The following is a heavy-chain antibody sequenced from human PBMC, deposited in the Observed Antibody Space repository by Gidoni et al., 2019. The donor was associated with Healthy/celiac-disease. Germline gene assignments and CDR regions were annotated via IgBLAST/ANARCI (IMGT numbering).Heavy chain of an antibody. Sequence: QVQLQESGPGLLKPSEPLSLTCTAPGGSVSSGSYYWSRIRQPPGKGLEWFGYIYYSGSTNYNPSLKSRVTISVDTSKNQFSLKLSSVTAADTAVYYCARDSNGSGWFYGDDYWGQGTLVTVSS. CDR1: GGSVSSGSYY. D-gene: IGHD6-19*01. CDR2: IYYSGST. J-gene: IGHJ4*02. CDR3: ARDSNGSGWFYGDDY. V-gene: IGHV4-61*01.